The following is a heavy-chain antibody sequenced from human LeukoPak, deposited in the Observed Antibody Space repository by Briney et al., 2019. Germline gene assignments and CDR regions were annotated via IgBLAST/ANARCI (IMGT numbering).Heavy chain of an antibody. V-gene: IGHV3-74*01. J-gene: IGHJ4*02. D-gene: IGHD3-10*01. CDR3: MRESQSALWD. Sequence: PGGSLRLSCAASGFTFTTYWMHWVRQAPGKGLVWVSRINRDGSGTGFADSLNGRFTISRDNAKNILYLQMNSLRDEDTAVYYCMRESQSALWDWGQGTLVTVSS. CDR1: GFTFTTYW. CDR2: INRDGSGT.